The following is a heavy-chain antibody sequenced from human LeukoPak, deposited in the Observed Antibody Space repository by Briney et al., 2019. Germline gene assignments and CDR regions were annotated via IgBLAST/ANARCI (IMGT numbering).Heavy chain of an antibody. Sequence: ASVKVSCKASGYTFSTYSITWVRQAPGQGLEWMGWISAHNGNTNYAQKLQGRVTMTTDTSTSTTYMELRSLRSDDTAVYYCALIPYCTTATCYYFDFWGQGTLVTVSS. V-gene: IGHV1-18*01. J-gene: IGHJ4*02. CDR3: ALIPYCTTATCYYFDF. CDR2: ISAHNGNT. D-gene: IGHD2-2*01. CDR1: GYTFSTYS.